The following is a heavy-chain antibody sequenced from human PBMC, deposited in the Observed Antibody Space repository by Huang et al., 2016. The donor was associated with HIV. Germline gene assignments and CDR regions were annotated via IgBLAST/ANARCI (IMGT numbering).Heavy chain of an antibody. V-gene: IGHV1-2*02. CDR1: GYTFTGYY. Sequence: QVQLVQSGAEVKKPGASVKVSCKASGYTFTGYYMHWVRQAPGQGRGWLGWINPNSGGTNYAQKFQGRVTMTRDTSISTAYMELSRLRSDDTAVYYCAAGVVPAADYYYYYGMDVWGQGTTVTVSS. CDR2: INPNSGGT. CDR3: AAGVVPAADYYYYYGMDV. D-gene: IGHD2-2*01. J-gene: IGHJ6*02.